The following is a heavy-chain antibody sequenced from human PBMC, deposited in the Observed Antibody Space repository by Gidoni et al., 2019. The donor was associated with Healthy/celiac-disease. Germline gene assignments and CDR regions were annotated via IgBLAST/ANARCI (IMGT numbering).Heavy chain of an antibody. CDR2: IAYDGSNK. Sequence: QVQLVESGGGVVQPGRSLRLPCPASGFTFRSYAMHWVRQAPGKGLQWVAVIAYDGSNKYYADSVKGRLTISRDKSKNTLYLQMNSLRAEDTAVYYCARIPAAMLATTFYMDVWGKGTTVTVSS. CDR3: ARIPAAMLATTFYMDV. CDR1: GFTFRSYA. D-gene: IGHD2-2*01. J-gene: IGHJ6*03. V-gene: IGHV3-30-3*01.